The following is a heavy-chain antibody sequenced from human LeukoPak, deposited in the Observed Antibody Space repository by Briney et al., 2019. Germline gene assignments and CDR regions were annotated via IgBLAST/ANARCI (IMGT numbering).Heavy chain of an antibody. Sequence: PGGSLRLSCAASRFTFGIYWMSWVRQAPGKGLEWVANIKQDESEKYYVDSVKGRFSISRDNARNSLYLQISSQRADGKAMSHCARGNGYSDHVDIYFDSWGQGTLVTVSS. V-gene: IGHV3-7*03. CDR2: IKQDESEK. D-gene: IGHD5-24*01. CDR3: ARGNGYSDHVDIYFDS. J-gene: IGHJ4*02. CDR1: RFTFGIYW.